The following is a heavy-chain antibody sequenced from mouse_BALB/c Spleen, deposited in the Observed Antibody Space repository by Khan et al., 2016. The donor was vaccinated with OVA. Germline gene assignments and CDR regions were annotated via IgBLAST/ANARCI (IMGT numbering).Heavy chain of an antibody. CDR1: GFDIKDYY. J-gene: IGHJ3*01. V-gene: IGHV14-1*02. CDR2: IEPENDNT. Sequence: VRLQQSGAELVRPGALVNLSCKASGFDIKDYYMHWVKQRPEQGLEWIGWIEPENDNTIYDPKFQGKASITSDTSSNTAYLVLSSLTSEDTDVYYSARDCYSTWFAYWGQGTLVTVSA. CDR3: ARDCYSTWFAY. D-gene: IGHD2-12*01.